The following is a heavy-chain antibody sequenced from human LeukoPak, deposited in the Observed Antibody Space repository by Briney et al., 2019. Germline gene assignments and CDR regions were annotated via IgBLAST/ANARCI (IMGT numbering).Heavy chain of an antibody. V-gene: IGHV4-59*08. CDR3: ARHVYGDYGYDY. CDR2: IYYSGST. Sequence: SSETLSLTCTVSGGSISSYYWSWIRQPPGKGLEWIGYIYYSGSTNYNPSLKSRVTISVDTSKNQFSLKLSSVTAADTAVYYCARHVYGDYGYDYWGQGTLVTVSS. CDR1: GGSISSYY. D-gene: IGHD4-17*01. J-gene: IGHJ4*02.